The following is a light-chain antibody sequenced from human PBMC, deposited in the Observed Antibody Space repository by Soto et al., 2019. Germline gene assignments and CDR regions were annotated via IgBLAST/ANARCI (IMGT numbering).Light chain of an antibody. CDR2: GAS. V-gene: IGKV3-20*01. CDR3: QQYGGSPIT. J-gene: IGKJ5*01. CDR1: QGVTTR. Sequence: EIVLTQSPDTLSLSPGGRATLSCRASQGVTTRLAWYQQKPGQPPRLLISGASVRASGVPVRISGSGSGTDFTLTISRLEPEDFALYYCQQYGGSPITFGLGTRLEVK.